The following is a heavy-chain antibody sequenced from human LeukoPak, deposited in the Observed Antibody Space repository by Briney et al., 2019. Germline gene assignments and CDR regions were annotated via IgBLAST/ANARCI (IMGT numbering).Heavy chain of an antibody. J-gene: IGHJ4*02. CDR2: IYTSGST. D-gene: IGHD3-16*01. CDR1: GGSISSGNYY. V-gene: IGHV4-61*02. CDR3: ARTKPGRHYDYVWGSFPDY. Sequence: SETLSLTCTVSGGSISSGNYYWSWLRQPAGKGLEWLGRIYTSGSTNYKPSFKSRVTISADTSKNQFSLKLSSVTAADTAVYYCARTKPGRHYDYVWGSFPDYWGQGTLVTVSS.